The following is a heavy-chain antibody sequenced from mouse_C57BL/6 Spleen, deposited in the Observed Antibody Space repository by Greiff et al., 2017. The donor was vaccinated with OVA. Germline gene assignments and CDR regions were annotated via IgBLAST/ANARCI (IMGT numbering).Heavy chain of an antibody. CDR3: TRERESPMDY. J-gene: IGHJ2*01. CDR2: IDPNSGGT. V-gene: IGHV1-72*01. Sequence: VQLQQPGAELVKPGASVKLSCKASGYTFTSYWMHWVKQRPGRGLEWIGWIDPNSGGTKYTEKFKSKATLTVDKPSSTAYMQLSSLTSEDAAVXCCTRERESPMDYWGQGTTLTVSS. CDR1: GYTFTSYW.